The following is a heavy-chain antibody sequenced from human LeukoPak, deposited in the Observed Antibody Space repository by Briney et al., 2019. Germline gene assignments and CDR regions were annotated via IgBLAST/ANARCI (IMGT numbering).Heavy chain of an antibody. CDR1: GGSISSYY. V-gene: IGHV4-59*01. Sequence: SETLSLTCTVSGGSISSYYWSWIRQPPGKGLEWIGYIYYSGSTNYNPSLKSRVTISVDTSKNQFSLKLSSVTAADTAVYYCARGGAYCGGDCYSLWTTDEILGWFDPWGQGTLVTVSS. J-gene: IGHJ5*02. CDR2: IYYSGST. D-gene: IGHD2-21*02. CDR3: ARGGAYCGGDCYSLWTTDEILGWFDP.